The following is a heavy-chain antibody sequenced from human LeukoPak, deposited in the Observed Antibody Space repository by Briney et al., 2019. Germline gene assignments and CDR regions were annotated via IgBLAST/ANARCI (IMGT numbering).Heavy chain of an antibody. J-gene: IGHJ4*02. CDR2: ISGSGGST. Sequence: PGGSLRLSCAASGFSFSNSDMHWVRQATGKGLEWVSFISGSGGSTYYADSVKGRFTVSRDNSKNTLYLQMISPRAEDTAVYYCAKDEKDIVVVPDAYFDYWGQGTLVTVSS. CDR3: AKDEKDIVVVPDAYFDY. V-gene: IGHV3-23*01. CDR1: GFSFSNSD. D-gene: IGHD2-2*01.